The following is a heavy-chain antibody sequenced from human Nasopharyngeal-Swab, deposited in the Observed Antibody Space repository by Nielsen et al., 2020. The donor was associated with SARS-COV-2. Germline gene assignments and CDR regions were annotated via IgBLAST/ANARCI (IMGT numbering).Heavy chain of an antibody. V-gene: IGHV4-39*01. Sequence: SETLSLTCTVSGAPISSSTYYWAWIRQAPGRGLEWIGSFYYSGSAYYNPSLKSRVTISVDTSRNDLSLKLSSVTAADTAVYYCARHPVVGRLWVRGVMKEYGMDVWGQGTTVTAS. CDR2: FYYSGSA. J-gene: IGHJ6*02. CDR1: GAPISSSTYY. CDR3: ARHPVVGRLWVRGVMKEYGMDV. D-gene: IGHD3-10*01.